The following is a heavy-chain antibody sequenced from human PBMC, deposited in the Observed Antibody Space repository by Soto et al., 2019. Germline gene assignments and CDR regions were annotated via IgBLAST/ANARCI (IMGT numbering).Heavy chain of an antibody. CDR1: GFTFSSYG. D-gene: IGHD5-18*01. Sequence: PGGSLRLSCAASGFTFSSYGMHWVRQAPGKGLEWVAVISYDGSNKYYADSVKGRFTISRDNSKNTLYLQMNSLRAEDTAVYYCAKLSRGLPFDYWGQGTLVTVSS. CDR3: AKLSRGLPFDY. V-gene: IGHV3-30*18. J-gene: IGHJ4*02. CDR2: ISYDGSNK.